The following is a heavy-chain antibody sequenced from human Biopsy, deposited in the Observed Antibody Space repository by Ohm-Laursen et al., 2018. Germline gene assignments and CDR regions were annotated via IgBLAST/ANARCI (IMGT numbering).Heavy chain of an antibody. Sequence: SVKVSCKASGYSFTSYYMHWVRQAPGQGLEWMGMINPSGSTTSYPQIFQGRVTMTRDTSKSTVYMELISLRSADTAVYFCARNTGWYGDLYYFDYWGQGTLVTVSS. CDR3: ARNTGWYGDLYYFDY. CDR2: INPSGSTT. D-gene: IGHD6-19*01. CDR1: GYSFTSYY. V-gene: IGHV1-46*01. J-gene: IGHJ4*02.